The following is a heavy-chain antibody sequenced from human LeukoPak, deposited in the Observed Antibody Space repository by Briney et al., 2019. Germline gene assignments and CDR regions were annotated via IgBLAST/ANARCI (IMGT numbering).Heavy chain of an antibody. J-gene: IGHJ3*02. D-gene: IGHD2/OR15-2a*01. V-gene: IGHV4-4*09. Sequence: SETLSLTCTVSGGSITDHFLGWIRHTPGMGLEWIGHIYGSPTYNPSLKSRVTISDDTSENQIFLQMTSVTAADTAIYYCARRFRTSASGILHHDAYDIWGPGTEVIVSS. CDR1: GGSITDHF. CDR2: IYGSP. CDR3: ARRFRTSASGILHHDAYDI.